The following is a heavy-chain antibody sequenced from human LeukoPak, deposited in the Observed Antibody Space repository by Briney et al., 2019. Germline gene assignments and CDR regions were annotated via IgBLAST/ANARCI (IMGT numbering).Heavy chain of an antibody. V-gene: IGHV3-23*01. D-gene: IGHD6-19*01. CDR1: GFTLSSYE. CDR3: ARNSGWYGIS. CDR2: IEYGESTT. Sequence: GGSLRLSCMVSGFTLSSYEMSWIRQAPGKGLEWVSSIEYGESTTHYADSVRGWFTISRDNYKNTLYLQLTSLSDDDTAVYFCARNSGWYGISWGQGTLVIVSS. J-gene: IGHJ4*02.